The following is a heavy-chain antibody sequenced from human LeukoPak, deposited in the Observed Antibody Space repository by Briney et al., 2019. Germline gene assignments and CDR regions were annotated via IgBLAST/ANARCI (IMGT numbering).Heavy chain of an antibody. Sequence: SETLSLTCTVSGGSISSYYWSWIRQPPGKGLEWIGYIYYSGSTNYNPPLKSRVTISVDTSKNQFSLKLSSVTAADTAVYYCARKTDAKSYYPDWGQGTLVTVSS. CDR1: GGSISSYY. CDR2: IYYSGST. CDR3: ARKTDAKSYYPD. V-gene: IGHV4-59*01. D-gene: IGHD3-10*01. J-gene: IGHJ4*02.